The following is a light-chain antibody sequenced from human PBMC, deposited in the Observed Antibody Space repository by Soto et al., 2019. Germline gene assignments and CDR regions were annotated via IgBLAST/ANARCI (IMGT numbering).Light chain of an antibody. J-gene: IGKJ3*01. CDR1: KYISIY. CDR3: QHYDNVPFT. CDR2: DAS. V-gene: IGKV1-33*01. Sequence: DIQMTQSPSSLSASVGDRVTITCQASKYISIYLHWFQHKPGKAPKLLIYDASTLQTGVPSRFSGGGSGTDFTFTITSLQPEDVATYYCQHYDNVPFTFGPGTRVDIK.